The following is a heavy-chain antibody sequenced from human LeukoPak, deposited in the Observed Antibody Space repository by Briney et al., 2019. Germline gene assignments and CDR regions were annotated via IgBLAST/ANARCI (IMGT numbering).Heavy chain of an antibody. D-gene: IGHD3-10*01. J-gene: IGHJ4*02. CDR3: ARDHLLLWFGELFDY. Sequence: PGGSLRLSCAASGFTFSSYGMHWVRQAPGKGLEWVAVIWYDGSNKYYADSVKGRFTISRDNSKNTLYLQMNSLRAEDTAVYYCARDHLLLWFGELFDYWGQGTLVTVSS. V-gene: IGHV3-33*08. CDR1: GFTFSSYG. CDR2: IWYDGSNK.